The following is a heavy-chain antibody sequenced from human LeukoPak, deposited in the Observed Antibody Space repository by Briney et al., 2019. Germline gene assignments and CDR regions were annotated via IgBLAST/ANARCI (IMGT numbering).Heavy chain of an antibody. J-gene: IGHJ4*02. D-gene: IGHD1-26*01. V-gene: IGHV1-69*13. CDR2: IIPIFGTA. CDR3: ARDGDWELQANFDY. CDR1: GGTFSSYA. Sequence: SVKVSCKASGGTFSSYAISWVRQAPGQGLEWMGGIIPIFGTANYAQKFQGRVTITADESTSTAYMELSSLRSEDTAVYYCARDGDWELQANFDYWGQGTLVTVSS.